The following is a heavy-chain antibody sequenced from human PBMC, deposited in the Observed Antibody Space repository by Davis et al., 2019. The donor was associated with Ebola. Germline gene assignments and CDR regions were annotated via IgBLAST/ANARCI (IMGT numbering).Heavy chain of an antibody. J-gene: IGHJ6*02. V-gene: IGHV3-74*01. D-gene: IGHD5-12*01. CDR3: ARVLRGFSGYDRYGMDV. CDR1: GFTFSSYW. Sequence: SLMIPFAASGFTFSSYWMHSVRQAPGKWLVWVSRINSDGSSTSYADSVKGRFTISRDNAKNTLYLQMNSLRAEDTAVYYCARVLRGFSGYDRYGMDVWGQGTTVTVSS. CDR2: INSDGSST.